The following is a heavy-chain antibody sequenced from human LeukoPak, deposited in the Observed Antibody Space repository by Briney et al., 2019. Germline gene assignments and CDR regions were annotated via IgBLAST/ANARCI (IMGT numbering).Heavy chain of an antibody. Sequence: GGSLRLSCTVSGFTVSSNSMSWVRQAPGRGLEWVSFIYSDNTHYSDSVKGRFTISRDNSKNTLYLQMNSLRAEDTAVYYCARERHYYGSGSFDAFDIWGQGTMVTVSS. CDR2: IYSDNT. CDR1: GFTVSSNS. J-gene: IGHJ3*02. V-gene: IGHV3-66*03. D-gene: IGHD3-10*01. CDR3: ARERHYYGSGSFDAFDI.